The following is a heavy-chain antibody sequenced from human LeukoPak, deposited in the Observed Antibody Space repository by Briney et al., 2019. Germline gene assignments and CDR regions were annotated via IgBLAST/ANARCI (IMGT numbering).Heavy chain of an antibody. CDR1: GYTFTGYY. J-gene: IGHJ4*02. D-gene: IGHD5-18*01. Sequence: ASVKVSCKASGYTFTGYYMHWVRQAPGQGLEWMGWINPNSGGTNYAQKFQGRVTMTRDTSISTAYMELSRLRSDDTAVYYCARLIQPWQNGGLFVDYWGQGTLVTVSS. V-gene: IGHV1-2*02. CDR3: ARLIQPWQNGGLFVDY. CDR2: INPNSGGT.